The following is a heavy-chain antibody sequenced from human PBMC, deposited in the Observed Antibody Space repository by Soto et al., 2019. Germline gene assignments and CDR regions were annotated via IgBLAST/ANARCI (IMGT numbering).Heavy chain of an antibody. CDR3: ARDGPDWFGP. Sequence: EVQLVESGGGLIQPGGSLRLSCAASGFTVSSNYMSWVRQAPGRGLEWVSVIYSGGSTYYADSVEGRFTISRDNSKNTLYREMNGLRDEDTGVYDCARDGPDWFGPWGQGTLVTVSS. V-gene: IGHV3-53*01. CDR2: IYSGGST. CDR1: GFTVSSNY. J-gene: IGHJ5*02.